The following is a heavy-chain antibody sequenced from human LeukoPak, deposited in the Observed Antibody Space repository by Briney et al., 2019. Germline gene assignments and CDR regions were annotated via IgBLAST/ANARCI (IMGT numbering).Heavy chain of an antibody. Sequence: GASVKVSCKASGYTFTSYGISWVRQATGQGLEWMGWTNTKSGNTGHAQKFQGRVTITRDTSISTVYMELSSLSSEDTAVYFCARVDGSADYWGQGTLVTVSS. CDR1: GYTFTSYG. CDR2: TNTKSGNT. D-gene: IGHD3-22*01. V-gene: IGHV1-8*03. CDR3: ARVDGSADY. J-gene: IGHJ4*02.